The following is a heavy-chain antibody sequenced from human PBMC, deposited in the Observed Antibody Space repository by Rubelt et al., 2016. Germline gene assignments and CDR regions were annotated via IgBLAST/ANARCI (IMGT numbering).Heavy chain of an antibody. CDR2: INCNGGST. J-gene: IGHJ4*02. Sequence: EVQLVESGGGLVKPGGSLRLSCVASGFTFDDYGMSWVRQAPGKGLEWVSGINCNGGSTGYADSVKGRFTISRDNAKNSLYLQMNSLRDEDTAWDYCARGDDGDYAKMDYWGQGTLVTVAS. D-gene: IGHD4-17*01. CDR1: GFTFDDYG. CDR3: ARGDDGDYAKMDY. V-gene: IGHV3-20*04.